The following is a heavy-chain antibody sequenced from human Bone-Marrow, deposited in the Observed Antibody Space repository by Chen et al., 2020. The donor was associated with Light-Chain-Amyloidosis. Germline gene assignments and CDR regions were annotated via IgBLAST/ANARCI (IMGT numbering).Heavy chain of an antibody. CDR1: GGSFSGFY. Sequence: QVQLQQWGAGLLKPSETLSLTCAVYGGSFSGFYWSWIRHLPGKGLEWIGEINDYGTTNYNPSLKSRVTVSIDKSKNQFSLTLNSVTAADTAVYYCAKDISYDDILPGYPADAFDIWGQGTMVTVSS. CDR2: INDYGTT. CDR3: AKDISYDDILPGYPADAFDI. D-gene: IGHD3-9*01. V-gene: IGHV4-34*01. J-gene: IGHJ3*02.